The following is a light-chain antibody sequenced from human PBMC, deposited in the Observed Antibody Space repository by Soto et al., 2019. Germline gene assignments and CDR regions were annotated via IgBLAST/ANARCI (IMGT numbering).Light chain of an antibody. CDR3: QQYGSSPLT. Sequence: EIVLTQSPGTLSLSPGERATLSCRASQSVASSFLAWYQQGPGQSPRLLIYGASSRATGIPDRFSGSGSETDFTLSISRMEPEEFAVYYCQQYGSSPLTFGGVTKVEI. J-gene: IGKJ4*01. V-gene: IGKV3-20*01. CDR2: GAS. CDR1: QSVASSF.